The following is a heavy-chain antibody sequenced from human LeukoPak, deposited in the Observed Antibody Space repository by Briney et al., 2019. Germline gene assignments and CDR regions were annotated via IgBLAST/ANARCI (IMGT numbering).Heavy chain of an antibody. CDR1: GFTFSSYA. J-gene: IGHJ6*02. CDR3: AKDLLPDYGENYYYYGMDV. CDR2: ISGSGGST. Sequence: GGSLRLSCVASGFTFSSYAMSWVRQAPGKGLEWVSAISGSGGSTYYADSVKGRFTISRDNSKNTLYLQMNSLRAEDTAVYYCAKDLLPDYGENYYYYGMDVWGQGTTVTVSS. V-gene: IGHV3-23*01. D-gene: IGHD4-17*01.